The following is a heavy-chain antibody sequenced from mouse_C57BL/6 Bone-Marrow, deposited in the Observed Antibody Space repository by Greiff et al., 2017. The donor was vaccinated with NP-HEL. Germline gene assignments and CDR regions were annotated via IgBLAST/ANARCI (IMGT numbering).Heavy chain of an antibody. CDR3: ARRYYGSSYVWFAY. J-gene: IGHJ3*01. V-gene: IGHV1-55*01. D-gene: IGHD1-1*01. CDR1: GYTFTSYW. Sequence: QVQLQQPGAELVKPGASVKMSCKASGYTFTSYWITWVKQRPGQGLEWIGDIYPGSGSTNYNEKFKSKATLTVDTSSSTAYMQLSSLTSEDSAVYYCARRYYGSSYVWFAYWGQGTLVTVSA. CDR2: IYPGSGST.